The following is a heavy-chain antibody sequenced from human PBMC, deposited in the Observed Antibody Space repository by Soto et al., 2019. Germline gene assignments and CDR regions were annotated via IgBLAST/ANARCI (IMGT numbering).Heavy chain of an antibody. CDR3: AREGRDSTVTTDYYYYGMDV. V-gene: IGHV1-46*01. CDR2: INPSGGST. D-gene: IGHD4-17*01. CDR1: GYTFTSYY. J-gene: IGHJ6*02. Sequence: WASVKVSCKASGYTFTSYYMHWVRQAPGQGLEWMGIINPSGGSTSYAQKFQGRVTMTRDTSTSTVYMELSSLRSEDTAVYYCAREGRDSTVTTDYYYYGMDVWGQGTTVTVSS.